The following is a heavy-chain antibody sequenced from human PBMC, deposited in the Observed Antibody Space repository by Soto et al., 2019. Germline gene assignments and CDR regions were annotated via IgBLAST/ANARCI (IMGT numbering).Heavy chain of an antibody. Sequence: PSETLSLTCTVSGGSISSSSYYWGWIRQPPGKGLEWIGSIYYSGSTYYNPSLKSRVTISVDTSKNQFSLKLSPVTAADTAVYYCARHGREYSSSSFRSHYYYYYGMDVWGQGTTVTVSS. CDR1: GGSISSSSYY. J-gene: IGHJ6*02. CDR3: ARHGREYSSSSFRSHYYYYYGMDV. D-gene: IGHD6-6*01. CDR2: IYYSGST. V-gene: IGHV4-39*01.